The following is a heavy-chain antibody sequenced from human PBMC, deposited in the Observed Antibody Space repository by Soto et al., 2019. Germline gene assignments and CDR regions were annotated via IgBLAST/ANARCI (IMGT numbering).Heavy chain of an antibody. CDR1: GGSFSGYY. Sequence: PSETLSLTCAVYGGSFSGYYWSWIRQPPGKGLEWIGEINHSGSTNYNPSLKSRVTISVDTSKNQFSLKLSSVTAADTAVYYCARAPRRGYYDSWRDKAIDYWGQGTLVTVSS. CDR2: INHSGST. D-gene: IGHD3-22*01. V-gene: IGHV4-34*01. CDR3: ARAPRRGYYDSWRDKAIDY. J-gene: IGHJ4*02.